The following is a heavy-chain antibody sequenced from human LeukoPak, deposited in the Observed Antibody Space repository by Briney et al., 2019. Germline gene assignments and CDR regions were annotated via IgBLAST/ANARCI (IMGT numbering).Heavy chain of an antibody. V-gene: IGHV3-23*01. J-gene: IGHJ4*02. CDR3: AKDDYSSSLGDYFDY. Sequence: GGSLRLSCAASGFTFSSYAMSWVRQAPGKGLEWVSAISGSGGSTYYADSVKGRFTISRDNSKNTLYLQMNSLRAEDTAVYYRAKDDYSSSLGDYFDYWGQGTLVTVSS. CDR1: GFTFSSYA. CDR2: ISGSGGST. D-gene: IGHD6-6*01.